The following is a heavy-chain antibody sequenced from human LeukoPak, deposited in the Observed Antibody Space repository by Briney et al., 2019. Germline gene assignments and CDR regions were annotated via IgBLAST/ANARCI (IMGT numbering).Heavy chain of an antibody. D-gene: IGHD6-19*01. V-gene: IGHV4-39*01. Sequence: PSETLSLTCTVSGGSISSSSYYWGWIRQPPGKGLEWIGSIFYSGSSYCNPSLKSRVTISVDTSKNQFSLKLTSVTAADTAVYYCARRPATIGVADTPVEYYFDYWGQGTLVTVSS. CDR1: GGSISSSSYY. CDR2: IFYSGSS. J-gene: IGHJ4*02. CDR3: ARRPATIGVADTPVEYYFDY.